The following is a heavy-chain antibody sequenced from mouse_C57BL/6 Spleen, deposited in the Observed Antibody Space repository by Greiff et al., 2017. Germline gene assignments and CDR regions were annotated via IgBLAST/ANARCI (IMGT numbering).Heavy chain of an antibody. J-gene: IGHJ4*01. Sequence: QVQLQQPGAELVRPGTSVKLSCKASGYTFTSYWMHWVKQRPGQGLEWIGVIDPSDSYTNYNQKFKGKAKLTVDTSSSTAYMQLSSLTSEDSAVYYRARGRAMDYWGQGTSVTVSS. CDR2: IDPSDSYT. V-gene: IGHV1-59*01. CDR3: ARGRAMDY. CDR1: GYTFTSYW.